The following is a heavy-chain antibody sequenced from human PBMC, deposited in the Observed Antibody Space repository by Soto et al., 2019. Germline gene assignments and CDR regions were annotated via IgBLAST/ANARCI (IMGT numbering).Heavy chain of an antibody. CDR1: GFTFSDYY. J-gene: IGHJ4*02. V-gene: IGHV3-11*01. Sequence: GGSLRLSFAASGFTFSDYYMSWIRQAPGKGLEWVSYISSSGSTIYYADSVKGRFTISRDNAKNSLYLQMNSLRAEDTAVYYCASRRNSGSYYVVDYWGQGTLVTVSS. CDR2: ISSSGSTI. CDR3: ASRRNSGSYYVVDY. D-gene: IGHD1-26*01.